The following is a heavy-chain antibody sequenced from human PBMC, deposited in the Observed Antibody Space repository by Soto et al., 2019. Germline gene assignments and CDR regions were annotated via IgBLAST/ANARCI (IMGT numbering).Heavy chain of an antibody. J-gene: IGHJ4*02. CDR2: ISYGGST. V-gene: IGHV4-31*03. CDR3: SREMLV. D-gene: IGHD6-6*01. CDR1: GGSINSGGFC. Sequence: QVQLQESGPGLVKPSQTLSLTCTVSGGSINSGGFCWSWIRQHPGKGLDWIGCISYGGSTSYNPSLKSRVTISVDTSKNHFSLKLTSVTAADTAVYYCSREMLVWGQGALITVSS.